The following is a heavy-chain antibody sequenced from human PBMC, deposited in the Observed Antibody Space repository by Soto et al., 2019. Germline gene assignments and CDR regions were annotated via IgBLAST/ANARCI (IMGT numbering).Heavy chain of an antibody. D-gene: IGHD2-8*02. V-gene: IGHV4-31*03. CDR2: IYYSGST. CDR3: ATATSRSGHHGY. J-gene: IGHJ4*02. CDR1: GGSFSSGGYY. Sequence: QLQLQESGPGLVKPSQTLSLACTVSGGSFSSGGYYWSWIRQLPGKGLEWIGYIYYSGSTYYNPSLKSRSTISLDTSKNQFALKLSSVTAADTAVYYCATATSRSGHHGYWRQGTLVTVSS.